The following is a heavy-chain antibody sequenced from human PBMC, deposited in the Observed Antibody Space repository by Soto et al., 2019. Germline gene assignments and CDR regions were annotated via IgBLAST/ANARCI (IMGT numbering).Heavy chain of an antibody. CDR3: ARKSDSSPVPEADGV. Sequence: EVQLVETGGGLIQPGGSLRLSCAASGFSVGSNYMTWVRQSPGKGLEWVSLIYSNGDTDYADSVKGRFYLSRDNFKNTLYLQMNNLRAEDTAVYHCARKSDSSPVPEADGVWGRGTLVTVSS. CDR1: GFSVGSNY. V-gene: IGHV3-53*02. D-gene: IGHD2-8*01. CDR2: IYSNGDT. J-gene: IGHJ4*02.